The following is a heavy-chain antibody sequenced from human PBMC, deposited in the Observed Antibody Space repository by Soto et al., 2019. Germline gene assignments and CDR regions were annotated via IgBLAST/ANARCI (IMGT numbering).Heavy chain of an antibody. D-gene: IGHD1-26*01. CDR1: GGSISSSSYF. V-gene: IGHV4-39*02. J-gene: IGHJ5*02. CDR2: IYYSGST. CDR3: ATIPVGAKWLDP. Sequence: SETLSLTCTVSGGSISSSSYFWGWIRQPPGKGLEWIGYIYYSGSTYYNPSLKSRVTISVDTSKNHFSLKLTSVTAADTAVYYCATIPVGAKWLDPWGQGTLVTVSS.